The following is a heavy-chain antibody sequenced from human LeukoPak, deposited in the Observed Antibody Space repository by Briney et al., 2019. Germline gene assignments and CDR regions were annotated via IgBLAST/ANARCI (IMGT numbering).Heavy chain of an antibody. CDR1: GYSFTSYY. V-gene: IGHV5-10-1*01. Sequence: GESLKISCKGSGYSFTSYYISWVRQMPGKGLEWMGRIDLSDSYTNYSPSFQGHVTISTDKSISTAYLQWSSLKASDTAMYYCARLNYGGVVVPAAIDYWGQGTLVTVSS. J-gene: IGHJ4*02. CDR3: ARLNYGGVVVPAAIDY. CDR2: IDLSDSYT. D-gene: IGHD2-2*01.